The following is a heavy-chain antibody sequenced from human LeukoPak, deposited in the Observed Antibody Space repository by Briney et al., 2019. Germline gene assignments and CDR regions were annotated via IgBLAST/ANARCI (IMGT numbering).Heavy chain of an antibody. CDR2: MSPNSGDT. V-gene: IGHV1-8*01. D-gene: IGHD7-27*01. CDR1: GYTFTSYD. CDR3: ARGPPNWGYDY. J-gene: IGHJ4*02. Sequence: ASVKVSCKASGYTFTSYDFNWVRQATGRRPEWMGWMSPNSGDTGYAQRFQDRVTMTRNTSISTAYMELSSLRSDDTAVYYCARGPPNWGYDYWGPGTLVTVSS.